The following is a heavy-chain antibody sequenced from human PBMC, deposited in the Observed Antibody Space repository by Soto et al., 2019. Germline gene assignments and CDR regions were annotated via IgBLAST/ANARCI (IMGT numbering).Heavy chain of an antibody. Sequence: QVQLVQSGAEVQKPGSSVKVSCKASGGPFSTYTITWVRQAPGQGLEWMGRIIPIIGIINYAQKFQGRVTINADKFTSTPYMELTGLSSDETAVYYCGGDPDSHYNDSHAASYPWGQGTLVTVSS. CDR1: GGPFSTYT. D-gene: IGHD3-22*01. CDR2: IIPIIGII. CDR3: GGDPDSHYNDSHAASYP. J-gene: IGHJ5*02. V-gene: IGHV1-69*08.